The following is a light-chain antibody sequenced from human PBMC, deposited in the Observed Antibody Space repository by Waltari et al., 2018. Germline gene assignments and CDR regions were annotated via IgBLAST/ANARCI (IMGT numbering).Light chain of an antibody. J-gene: IGLJ3*02. V-gene: IGLV2-23*01. CDR3: CSYAGSYTWV. Sequence: QSALTQPASVSGSPGQSITISCTGTSSAVGHYNLVSWYQQYPGKAPKVMIYDDSRRPSGVSDRFSGSKSGNTASLTISGVQAEDEADYYCCSYAGSYTWVFGGGTKLTVL. CDR2: DDS. CDR1: SSAVGHYNL.